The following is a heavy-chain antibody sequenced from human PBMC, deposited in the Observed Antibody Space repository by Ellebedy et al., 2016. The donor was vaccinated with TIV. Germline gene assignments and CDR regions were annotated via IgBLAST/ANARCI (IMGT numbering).Heavy chain of an antibody. J-gene: IGHJ4*02. D-gene: IGHD3-16*01. CDR1: GFTFSSYW. Sequence: GESLKISCAASGFTFSSYWMHWVRQGPAKGLVWVSHINSDDSSTTYADSVKGRFTISRDNAKNTLYLQMNSLRAEDTAVYYCVRDGSYDYGDYWGQGTVVTVSS. V-gene: IGHV3-74*01. CDR3: VRDGSYDYGDY. CDR2: INSDDSST.